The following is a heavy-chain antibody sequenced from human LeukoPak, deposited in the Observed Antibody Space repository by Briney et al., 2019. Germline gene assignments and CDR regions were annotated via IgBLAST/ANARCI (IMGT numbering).Heavy chain of an antibody. V-gene: IGHV3-48*02. Sequence: GGSLRLSCAASGFTFSSYSMNWVRQAPGKGLEWVSYISSSSSTIYYADSVKGRFTISRDNAKNSLYLQMNSLRDEDTAVYYCARDMGSDPYYYGSGSYPPFVYWGQGTLVTVSS. J-gene: IGHJ4*02. CDR3: ARDMGSDPYYYGSGSYPPFVY. CDR2: ISSSSSTI. D-gene: IGHD3-10*01. CDR1: GFTFSSYS.